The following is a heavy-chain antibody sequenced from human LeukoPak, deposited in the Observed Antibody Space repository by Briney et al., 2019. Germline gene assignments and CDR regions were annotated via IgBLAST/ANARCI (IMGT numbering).Heavy chain of an antibody. CDR1: GFTFSVYW. J-gene: IGHJ5*02. V-gene: IGHV3-74*01. CDR3: ARGKAVAGTFSWFDP. CDR2: INSDGSSA. Sequence: GGSLRLSCAASGFTFSVYWMHWVRQAPGRGLVWVSLINSDGSSARYADSVKGRFTISRDNAKNTLYLQMNSLRAEDTAVYYCARGKAVAGTFSWFDPWGQGTLVTVSS. D-gene: IGHD6-19*01.